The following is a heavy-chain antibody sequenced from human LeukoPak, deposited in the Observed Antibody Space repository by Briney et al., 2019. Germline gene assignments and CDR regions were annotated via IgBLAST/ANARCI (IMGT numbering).Heavy chain of an antibody. CDR2: INPSGGST. D-gene: IGHD5-18*01. V-gene: IGHV1-46*01. CDR3: ARSPYTYGSLFYLDY. Sequence: GASVKVSCKASGYTFTGYYMHWVRQAPGQGLEWMGIINPSGGSTNYAQKFQGRVTLTRDTSTSTVYMELSSLRSEDTAVYYCARSPYTYGSLFYLDYWGQGTLVTVSS. J-gene: IGHJ4*02. CDR1: GYTFTGYY.